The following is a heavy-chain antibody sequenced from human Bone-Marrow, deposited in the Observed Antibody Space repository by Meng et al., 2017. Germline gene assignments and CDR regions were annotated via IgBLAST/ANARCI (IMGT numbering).Heavy chain of an antibody. D-gene: IGHD6-13*01. CDR3: ASQAGRTPTGYSIN. CDR2: ISASGGST. V-gene: IGHV3-23*01. Sequence: GESLKISCAASGFTFSSYAMSWVRQAPGKGLEWVSTISASGGSTYYADSVKGRFTISRDNSKNTLYLQMNSLRAEDTAVYYCASQAGRTPTGYSINWGQGTLVTVSS. J-gene: IGHJ4*02. CDR1: GFTFSSYA.